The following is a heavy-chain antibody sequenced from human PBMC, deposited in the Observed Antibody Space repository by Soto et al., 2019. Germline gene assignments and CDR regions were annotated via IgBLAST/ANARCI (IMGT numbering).Heavy chain of an antibody. D-gene: IGHD6-19*01. V-gene: IGHV4-4*02. CDR1: GASMTSSQW. Sequence: QVQLQESGPGLVKPSGTLSLTCAVSGASMTSSQWWSWVRQPPGKGLEWIGEIYHTASDNYKPSLESRVTISVDKSNNRFSLILTSVTAADTATYSCARRTTGIGWYPMFDTWGQGALVTVSS. CDR2: IYHTASD. CDR3: ARRTTGIGWYPMFDT. J-gene: IGHJ5*02.